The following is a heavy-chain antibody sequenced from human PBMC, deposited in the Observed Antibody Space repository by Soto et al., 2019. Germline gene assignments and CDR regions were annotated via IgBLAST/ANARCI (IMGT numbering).Heavy chain of an antibody. J-gene: IGHJ4*02. CDR3: AMEYCSSTSCYRDY. D-gene: IGHD2-2*02. V-gene: IGHV1-69*02. CDR2: IIPILGIA. Sequence: SLKVSCKASGGTFSRYTISWGRQAPGQGLEWMGRIIPILGIANYAQKFQGRVTITADKSTSTAYMELSSLRSEDTAVYYCAMEYCSSTSCYRDYWGQGTLVTVSS. CDR1: GGTFSRYT.